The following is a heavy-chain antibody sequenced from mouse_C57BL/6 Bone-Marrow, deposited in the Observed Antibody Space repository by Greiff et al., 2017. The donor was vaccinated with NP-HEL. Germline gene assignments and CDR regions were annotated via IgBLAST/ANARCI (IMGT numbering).Heavy chain of an antibody. CDR1: GYTFTNYW. CDR2: IYPGGGYT. J-gene: IGHJ1*03. V-gene: IGHV1-63*01. CDR3: ARKVWLWYFDV. Sequence: QVQLQQSGAELVRPGTSVKMSCKASGYTFTNYWIGWAKQRPGHGLEWIGDIYPGGGYTNYNEKFKGKATLTADKSSSTAYMQFSSLTSEDSAIYYCARKVWLWYFDVWGTGTTVTVSS.